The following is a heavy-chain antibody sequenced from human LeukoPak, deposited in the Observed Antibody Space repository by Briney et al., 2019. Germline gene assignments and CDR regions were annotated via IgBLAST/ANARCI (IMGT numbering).Heavy chain of an antibody. V-gene: IGHV3-15*01. CDR1: GFAFSNAW. CDR3: FGSGGYYNGDDY. J-gene: IGHJ4*02. Sequence: GGSLRLSCAASGFAFSNAWMNWVRQAPGKGLEWVGRIKRKTDGGTTDYAAPVKGRFTTSRDDSKNTLYLQMSSLKNEDTAVYFCFGSGGYYNGDDYWGQGTLVTVSS. D-gene: IGHD3-10*01. CDR2: IKRKTDGGTT.